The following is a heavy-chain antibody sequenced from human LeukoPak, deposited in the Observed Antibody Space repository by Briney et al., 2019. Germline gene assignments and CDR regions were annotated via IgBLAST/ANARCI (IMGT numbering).Heavy chain of an antibody. J-gene: IGHJ4*02. CDR3: AKTTAGYSSGRYPGWPVDY. D-gene: IGHD6-19*01. CDR2: ISGSGGST. V-gene: IGHV3-23*01. CDR1: GFTFGSYA. Sequence: PGGSLRLSCAASGFTFGSYAMYWVRQAPGKGLEWVSGISGSGGSTSYADSVKGRFTISRHNSENTVYLQMNSLRADDTAVYYCAKTTAGYSSGRYPGWPVDYWGQGTLVTVSS.